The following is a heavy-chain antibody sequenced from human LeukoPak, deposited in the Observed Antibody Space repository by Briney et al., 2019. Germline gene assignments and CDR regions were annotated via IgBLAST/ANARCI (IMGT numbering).Heavy chain of an antibody. CDR1: GGTFISYA. J-gene: IGHJ5*02. Sequence: SVKASCMASGGTFISYAISWVRQAPGQGLEWMGGITPIFGTTNYAQKFQGRVTITAGESMSTAYMELSSLRCEDTAVYYCARRVGETTGKTFDPWGQGTLVTVSS. D-gene: IGHD1-26*01. V-gene: IGHV1-69*01. CDR3: ARRVGETTGKTFDP. CDR2: ITPIFGTT.